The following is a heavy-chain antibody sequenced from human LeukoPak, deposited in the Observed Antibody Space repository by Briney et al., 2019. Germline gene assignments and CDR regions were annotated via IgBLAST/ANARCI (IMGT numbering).Heavy chain of an antibody. CDR2: ISYDGSNK. CDR1: GFTFSSCA. Sequence: PGRSLRLSCAASGFTFSSCAMHWVRQAPGKGLEWVAVISYDGSNKYYADSVKGRFTISRDNSKNTLYLQMNSLRAEDTAVYYCAKGSGYSYGYFDYWGQGTLVTVSS. D-gene: IGHD5-18*01. J-gene: IGHJ4*02. V-gene: IGHV3-30*01. CDR3: AKGSGYSYGYFDY.